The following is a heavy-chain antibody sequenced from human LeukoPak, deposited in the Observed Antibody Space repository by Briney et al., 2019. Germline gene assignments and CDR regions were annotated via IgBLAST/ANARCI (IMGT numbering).Heavy chain of an antibody. D-gene: IGHD3-9*01. CDR2: INHSGST. Sequence: SETLSLTCAVYGGSFGGYYWSWIRQPPGKGLEWIGEINHSGSTNYNPSLKSRVTISVDTSKDQFSLKLSSVTAADTAVYYCARGQLYYDILTGYSLWGQGTLVTVSS. CDR1: GGSFGGYY. J-gene: IGHJ4*02. V-gene: IGHV4-34*01. CDR3: ARGQLYYDILTGYSL.